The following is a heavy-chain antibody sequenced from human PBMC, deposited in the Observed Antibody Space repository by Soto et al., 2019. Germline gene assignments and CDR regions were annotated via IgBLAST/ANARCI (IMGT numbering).Heavy chain of an antibody. D-gene: IGHD3-3*01. Sequence: SETLSLTCTVSGGSISGHYWSWIRQPPGKGLQYIGYISYSGSTNYNPSLKSRVTISVDTSNNQFSLRLSSVTAADAAVYYCARDVGLQHDTGYYDFWSGKNNWFDPWGQGILVTVSS. J-gene: IGHJ5*02. CDR3: ARDVGLQHDTGYYDFWSGKNNWFDP. CDR1: GGSISGHY. CDR2: ISYSGST. V-gene: IGHV4-59*11.